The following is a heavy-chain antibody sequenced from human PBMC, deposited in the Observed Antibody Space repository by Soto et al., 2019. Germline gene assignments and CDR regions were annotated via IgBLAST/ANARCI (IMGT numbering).Heavy chain of an antibody. CDR1: GFTFSSYG. Sequence: GGSLRLSCAASGFTFSSYGMHWVRQAPGKGLEWVAVISYDGSNKYYADSVKGRFTISRDDSKNTLYLQMNSLRAEDTAVYYCAKDWVYYDFWSGPPRYGMDVWGQGTTVTVSS. CDR3: AKDWVYYDFWSGPPRYGMDV. V-gene: IGHV3-30*18. CDR2: ISYDGSNK. D-gene: IGHD3-3*01. J-gene: IGHJ6*02.